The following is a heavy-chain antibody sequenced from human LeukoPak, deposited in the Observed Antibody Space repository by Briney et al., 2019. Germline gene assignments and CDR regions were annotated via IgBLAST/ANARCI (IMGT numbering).Heavy chain of an antibody. D-gene: IGHD1-26*01. V-gene: IGHV3-7*01. CDR2: IKQDGSEK. CDR3: ATSAAGAIES. J-gene: IGHJ4*02. CDR1: GFTFSSYW. Sequence: GRSLRLSCAASGFTFSSYWMSWVRQAPGKGLECVANIKQDGSEKYYVDSVRGRFTLSRDNAKNSLYLQMNSLRVEDTAVYYCATSAAGAIESWGQGTLVTVSS.